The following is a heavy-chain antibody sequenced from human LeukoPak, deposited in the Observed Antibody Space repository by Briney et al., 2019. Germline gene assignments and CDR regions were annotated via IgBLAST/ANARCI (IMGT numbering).Heavy chain of an antibody. V-gene: IGHV4-38-2*02. CDR1: GYSISSGYY. D-gene: IGHD3-10*01. CDR2: IYHSGST. CDR3: ARDLSMVRGVIDAFDI. J-gene: IGHJ3*02. Sequence: SETLSLTCTVSGYSISSGYYWGWIRQPPGKGLEGFGSIYHSGSTYYNPSLKSRVTISVDTSKNQFSLKLSSVTAADTAVYYCARDLSMVRGVIDAFDIWGQGTMVTVSS.